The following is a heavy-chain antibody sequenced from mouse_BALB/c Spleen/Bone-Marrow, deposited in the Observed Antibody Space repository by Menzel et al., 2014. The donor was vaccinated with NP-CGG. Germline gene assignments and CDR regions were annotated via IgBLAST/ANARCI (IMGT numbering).Heavy chain of an antibody. J-gene: IGHJ2*01. Sequence: DVKLVESGGGLVQPGGSLKLSCAASGFDFRRYWXSWVRQAPGKGLEWIGEINPESSTINYTPSLKDKFIISGDNAKSTLYLQMSKVRSEDTALYYCARLGYYGYFVDWGQGTTLTVSS. D-gene: IGHD2-3*01. CDR1: GFDFRRYW. CDR2: INPESSTI. CDR3: ARLGYYGYFVD. V-gene: IGHV4-1*02.